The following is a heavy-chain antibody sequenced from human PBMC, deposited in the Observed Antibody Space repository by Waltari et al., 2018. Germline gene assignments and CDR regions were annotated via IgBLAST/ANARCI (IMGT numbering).Heavy chain of an antibody. Sequence: QVQLVQSGAEVKRPGSSVKVSCKASGGTFNTYAINWVRQAPGLGLEWMGRIIPLIDTAGYAQKFQDRVTFTADRATGTAYMELSSLRPDDTGMYYCAGPRGIHLWSFDDWGQGTLVIVSA. D-gene: IGHD5-18*01. CDR1: GGTFNTYA. J-gene: IGHJ4*02. CDR3: AGPRGIHLWSFDD. V-gene: IGHV1-69*04. CDR2: IIPLIDTA.